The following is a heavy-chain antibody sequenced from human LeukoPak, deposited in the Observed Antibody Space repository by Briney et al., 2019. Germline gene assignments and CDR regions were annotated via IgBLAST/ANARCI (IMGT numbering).Heavy chain of an antibody. CDR2: IYWDDDK. CDR1: GFSLSTSEVG. J-gene: IGHJ5*02. V-gene: IGHV2-5*02. D-gene: IGHD2-2*01. Sequence: SGPTLVKPTQTLTLTCTFSGFSLSTSEVGVGWIRQPPGKALEWLALIYWDDDKRYSPSLKSRLTITKDTSKNQVVLTMTNMDPVNTAIYYCAHKSPVGMFDPWGQGTLVTVSS. CDR3: AHKSPVGMFDP.